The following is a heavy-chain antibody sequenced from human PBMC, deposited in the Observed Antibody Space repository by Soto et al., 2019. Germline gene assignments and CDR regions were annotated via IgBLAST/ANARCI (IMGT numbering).Heavy chain of an antibody. CDR3: AKEFTLQPFDP. D-gene: IGHD5-18*01. Sequence: EVQLLESGGGLVQPGGSLRLSCAASGFTFRSYAMTWVRQAPGRGPEWVSAISGSGGSTYYADSVKGRFTISRDNSKNTRYLQMDSLRAEDTAVYYCAKEFTLQPFDPCGQGTLVTVSS. CDR1: GFTFRSYA. J-gene: IGHJ5*02. V-gene: IGHV3-23*01. CDR2: ISGSGGST.